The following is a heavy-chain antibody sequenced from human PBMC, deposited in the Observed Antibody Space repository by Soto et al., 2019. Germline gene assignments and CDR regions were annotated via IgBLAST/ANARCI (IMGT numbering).Heavy chain of an antibody. Sequence: GASVKVSCKASGYTFTSYGISWVRQAPGQGLEWMGWISACNGNTNYAQKLQGRVTMTTDTSTSTAYMELRSLRSDDTAVYYCARCDSSGWPDAFDIWGQGTMVTVSS. CDR2: ISACNGNT. D-gene: IGHD6-19*01. J-gene: IGHJ3*02. CDR1: GYTFTSYG. V-gene: IGHV1-18*01. CDR3: ARCDSSGWPDAFDI.